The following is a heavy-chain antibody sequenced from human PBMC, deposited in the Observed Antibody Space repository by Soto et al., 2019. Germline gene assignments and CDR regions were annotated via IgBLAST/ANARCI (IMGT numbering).Heavy chain of an antibody. CDR1: GYSFTDYW. CDR3: ARQADYNILTGYFYYFDY. D-gene: IGHD3-9*01. CDR2: IYPGDSDA. Sequence: GESLKISCKSSGYSFTDYWIGWVRQMPGKGLEWMGIIYPGDSDARYSPSFQGQVTISVDTSINTAFLRWNSLTASDTAMYYCARQADYNILTGYFYYFDYWGQGSLVTVSS. V-gene: IGHV5-51*01. J-gene: IGHJ4*01.